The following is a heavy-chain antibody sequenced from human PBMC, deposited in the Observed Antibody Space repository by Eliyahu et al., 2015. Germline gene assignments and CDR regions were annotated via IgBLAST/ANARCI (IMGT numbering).Heavy chain of an antibody. CDR3: ARDKRGTTPGYYYYGMDV. Sequence: EVQLVESGGGLVKPGGSLRLSCAASGFXFSSXXMNWVRQAPGKGLEWVSSISSSSSYIYYADSVKGRFTISRDNAKNSLYLQMNSLRAEDTAVYYCARDKRGTTPGYYYYGMDVWGQGTTVTVSS. CDR2: ISSSSSYI. D-gene: IGHD1-7*01. J-gene: IGHJ6*02. CDR1: GFXFSSXX. V-gene: IGHV3-21*01.